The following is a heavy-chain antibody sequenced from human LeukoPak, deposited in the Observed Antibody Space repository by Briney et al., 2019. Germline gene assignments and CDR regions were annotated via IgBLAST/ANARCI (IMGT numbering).Heavy chain of an antibody. CDR2: ISGSGGIT. D-gene: IGHD2-21*01. V-gene: IGHV3-23*01. J-gene: IGHJ3*02. CDR3: AKGLRGVINDALDI. Sequence: GGSLRLSCAASGFTFSSYAMSWARQAPGKGPQWVSAISGSGGITYYADSVKGRFAISRDNSKNTLYLQMNSLRAEDTALYYCAKGLRGVINDALDIWGQGTMVTVSS. CDR1: GFTFSSYA.